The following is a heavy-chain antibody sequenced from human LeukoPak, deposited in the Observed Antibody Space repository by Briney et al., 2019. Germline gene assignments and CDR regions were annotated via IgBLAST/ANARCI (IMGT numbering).Heavy chain of an antibody. D-gene: IGHD6-13*01. CDR2: ISSSGDTI. Sequence: PGGSLRLSCAASGFTFSDYYMSWIRQAPGKGLEWISYISSSGDTIFYADSVKGRFTISRDNAKNSLYLQMNSLRADDTAVYYCAVAAAPLDYWGQGTLVTVSS. CDR1: GFTFSDYY. CDR3: AVAAAPLDY. V-gene: IGHV3-11*04. J-gene: IGHJ4*02.